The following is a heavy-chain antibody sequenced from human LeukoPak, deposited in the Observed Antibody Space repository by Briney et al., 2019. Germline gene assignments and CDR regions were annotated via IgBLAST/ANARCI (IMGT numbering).Heavy chain of an antibody. J-gene: IGHJ5*01. CDR3: AKSGGSGTYPNWFDS. CDR1: VFTYSNSA. D-gene: IGHD3-10*01. CDR2: ISSGGADT. Sequence: HPGGPLRLSCAASVFTYSNSAMNWLRQAPGKGLEWVSTISSGGADTYYADSVKGRFSISRGNSKNTLYLQMNSLGAEDTAVYYCAKSGGSGTYPNWFDSWGQRTLVSVSS. V-gene: IGHV3-23*01.